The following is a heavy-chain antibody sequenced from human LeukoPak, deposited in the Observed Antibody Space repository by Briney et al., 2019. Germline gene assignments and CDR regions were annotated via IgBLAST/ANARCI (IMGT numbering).Heavy chain of an antibody. D-gene: IGHD2-21*01. CDR1: GDSISGDY. CDR3: ARLQGDSTAVFDY. CDR2: IYYTGAT. Sequence: SETLSLTCTVSGDSISGDYWSWIRQPPGKGLEWVAYIYYTGATNYSPSLKSRATIAVDTSKNQFSLRLTSVTAADTAVYYCARLQGDSTAVFDYWGRGTLVSVSS. V-gene: IGHV4-59*01. J-gene: IGHJ4*02.